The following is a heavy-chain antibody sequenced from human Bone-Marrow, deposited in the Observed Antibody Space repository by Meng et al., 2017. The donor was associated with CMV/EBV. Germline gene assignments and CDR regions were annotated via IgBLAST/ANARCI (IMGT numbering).Heavy chain of an antibody. V-gene: IGHV3-30-3*01. CDR3: ARDQSSGWYTLQSGYGMDV. CDR1: GFTFSSYA. J-gene: IGHJ6*02. CDR2: TSYDGDNK. D-gene: IGHD6-19*01. Sequence: GESLKISCVASGFTFSSYAMHWVRQAPGKGLEWVAFTSYDGDNKNYGDSVKGRFTISRDNSKNTLYLQMNSLRAEDTAVYYCARDQSSGWYTLQSGYGMDVWGQGTTVTVSS.